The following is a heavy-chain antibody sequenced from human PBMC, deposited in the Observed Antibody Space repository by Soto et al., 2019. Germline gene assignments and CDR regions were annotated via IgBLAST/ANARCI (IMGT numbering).Heavy chain of an antibody. D-gene: IGHD3-10*01. CDR3: ARPLGGYRFVELGY. Sequence: EVQLVESGGGLVKPGGSLRLSCAASGFTFSSYSMNWVRQAPGKGLEWVSSISSSSSYIYYADSVKGRFTISRDNAKNSLYLQMNSLRAEDTAVYYCARPLGGYRFVELGYWGQGTLVTVSS. J-gene: IGHJ4*02. V-gene: IGHV3-21*01. CDR1: GFTFSSYS. CDR2: ISSSSSYI.